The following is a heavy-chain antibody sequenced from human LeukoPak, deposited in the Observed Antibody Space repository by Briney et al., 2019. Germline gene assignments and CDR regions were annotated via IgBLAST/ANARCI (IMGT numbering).Heavy chain of an antibody. CDR1: GFTFSSHG. CDR3: AKDQYCSSISCYLDYMDV. CDR2: IIGGAGST. Sequence: PGGTLRLSCAASGFTFSSHGMSWVRQAPGKGLEWVSGIIGGAGSTYYADSVKGRFTISGDNSKNTLFLQMNSLRAEDTAVYYCAKDQYCSSISCYLDYMDVWGKGTTVTISS. V-gene: IGHV3-23*01. D-gene: IGHD2-2*01. J-gene: IGHJ6*03.